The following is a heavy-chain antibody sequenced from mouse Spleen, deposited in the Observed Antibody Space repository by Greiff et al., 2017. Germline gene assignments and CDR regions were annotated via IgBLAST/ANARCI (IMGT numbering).Heavy chain of an antibody. CDR2: ISYDGSN. CDR1: GYSITSGYY. Sequence: ESGPGLVKPSQSLSLTCSVTGYSITSGYYWNWIRQFPGNKLEWMGYISYDGSNNYNPSLKNRISITRDTSKNQFFLKLNSVTTEDTATYYCAREGGYGNWFAYWGQGTLVTVSA. J-gene: IGHJ3*01. D-gene: IGHD2-10*02. V-gene: IGHV3-6*01. CDR3: AREGGYGNWFAY.